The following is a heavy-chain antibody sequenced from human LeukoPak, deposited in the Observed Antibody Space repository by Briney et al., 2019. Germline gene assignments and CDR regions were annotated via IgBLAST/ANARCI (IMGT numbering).Heavy chain of an antibody. V-gene: IGHV3-74*03. CDR3: TRVQAGRSGLMDV. J-gene: IGHJ6*02. CDR1: GFSLSGYW. D-gene: IGHD2-8*02. Sequence: GGSLRLSCAASGFSLSGYWMHWVRQIPGKGLMWVARIGSDGSGTTYADPVKGRFTISRDNSKNTLSLQMNSLRDEDAAVYHCTRVQAGRSGLMDVWGRGTTVTVSS. CDR2: IGSDGSGT.